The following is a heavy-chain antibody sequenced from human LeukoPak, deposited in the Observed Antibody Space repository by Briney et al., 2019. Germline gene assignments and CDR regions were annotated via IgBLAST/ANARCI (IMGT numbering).Heavy chain of an antibody. CDR3: ARVTRRRTTGEIFGRYLDY. CDR2: ISSSGSTI. D-gene: IGHD3-10*01. J-gene: IGHJ4*02. Sequence: GGSLRLSCAASGFTFSDYYMSWIRQAPGKGLEWVSYISSSGSTIYYADSVKGRFTISRDDAKNSLYLQMNSLRAEDTALYYCARVTRRRTTGEIFGRYLDYWGLGTLVTVSS. CDR1: GFTFSDYY. V-gene: IGHV3-11*04.